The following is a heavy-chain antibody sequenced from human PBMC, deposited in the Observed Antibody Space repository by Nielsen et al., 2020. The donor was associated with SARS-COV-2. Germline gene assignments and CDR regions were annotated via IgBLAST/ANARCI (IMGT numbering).Heavy chain of an antibody. J-gene: IGHJ4*02. CDR2: INSDGSGA. CDR1: GFTFSSYW. V-gene: IGHV3-74*01. D-gene: IGHD3-22*01. Sequence: GGSLRLSCAASGFTFSSYWMHWVRQVPGTGLVWVSRINSDGSGATYADSVKGRFTISRDNAKKTLDLQMTSLRAEDTAVYYCVRSRYYGPTSYFDYWGQGTLVTVPS. CDR3: VRSRYYGPTSYFDY.